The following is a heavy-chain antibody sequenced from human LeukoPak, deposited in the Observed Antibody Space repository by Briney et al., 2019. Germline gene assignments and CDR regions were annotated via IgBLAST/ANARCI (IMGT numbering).Heavy chain of an antibody. J-gene: IGHJ4*02. Sequence: GGSQRLSCTASGFTFNIYSMSWVRQAPGKGLEWVSSISSSSSSIYYADSLKGQFTISRDNAKNSLCLQMNNLRAEDTAVYYCARGPSCSSVSCYTTGLFDYWGRGTLVTVSS. CDR1: GFTFNIYS. CDR3: ARGPSCSSVSCYTTGLFDY. D-gene: IGHD2-15*01. CDR2: ISSSSSSI. V-gene: IGHV3-21*01.